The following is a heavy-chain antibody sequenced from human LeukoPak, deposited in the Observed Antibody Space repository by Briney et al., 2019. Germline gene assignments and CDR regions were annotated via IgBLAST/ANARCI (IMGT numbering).Heavy chain of an antibody. CDR3: ARDLIRGCSGGSCYSGLRDAFDI. CDR1: GFTFSSYS. D-gene: IGHD2-15*01. V-gene: IGHV3-48*01. CDR2: ISSSSSTI. Sequence: PGGSLTLSCAASGFTFSSYSMNWVRHAPGKGLEWVSYISSSSSTIYYADSVEGRFTISRDNAKNSLYLQMNSLRAEDTAVYYCARDLIRGCSGGSCYSGLRDAFDIWGQGTMVTVSS. J-gene: IGHJ3*02.